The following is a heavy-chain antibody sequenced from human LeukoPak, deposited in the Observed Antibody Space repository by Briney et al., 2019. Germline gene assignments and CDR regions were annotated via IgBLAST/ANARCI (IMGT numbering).Heavy chain of an antibody. CDR2: IYPRDGST. Sequence: ASVKVSCKASGYTFTSNYIHWVRQAPGQGLEWVGMIYPRDGSTSYAQKFQGRVTVTRDTSTSTVHMELSGLRSEDTAVYYCARDQEGFDYWGQGTLVTISS. V-gene: IGHV1-46*01. CDR3: ARDQEGFDY. CDR1: GYTFTSNY. J-gene: IGHJ4*02.